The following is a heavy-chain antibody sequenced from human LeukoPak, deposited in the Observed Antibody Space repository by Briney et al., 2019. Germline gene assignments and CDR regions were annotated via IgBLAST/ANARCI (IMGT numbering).Heavy chain of an antibody. J-gene: IGHJ4*02. Sequence: GGSLRLSCAASGFTFSSYSMNWVRQAPGRGLEWVSYISSSSSTIYYADSVKGRFTISRDNAKNSLYLQMNSLRAEDTAVYYCARVPPGTMIVHFFDYWGQGTLVTVSS. V-gene: IGHV3-48*01. CDR2: ISSSSSTI. D-gene: IGHD3-22*01. CDR3: ARVPPGTMIVHFFDY. CDR1: GFTFSSYS.